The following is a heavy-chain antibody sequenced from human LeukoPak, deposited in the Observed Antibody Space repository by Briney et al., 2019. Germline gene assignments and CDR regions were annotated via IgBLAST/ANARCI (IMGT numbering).Heavy chain of an antibody. J-gene: IGHJ6*03. CDR1: GFTFSSYG. V-gene: IGHV3-30*02. CDR2: IRYDGSNK. D-gene: IGHD1-26*01. CDR3: AKGMGAPYYYYYYYMDV. Sequence: PGGSLRLSCAASGFTFSSYGMHWVRQAPGKGLEWVAFIRYDGSNKYYADSVKGRFTISRDNSKNTLYLQMNSLRADDTAVYYCAKGMGAPYYYYYYYMDVWGKGTTVTVSS.